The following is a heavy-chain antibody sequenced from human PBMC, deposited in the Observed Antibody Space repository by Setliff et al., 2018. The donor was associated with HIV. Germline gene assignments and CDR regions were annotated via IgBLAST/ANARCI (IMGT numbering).Heavy chain of an antibody. Sequence: ASVKVSCKASGYTFTTYGISWVRQAPGQGLEWMGIINPSGGSTSYAQKFQGRVTMATDTSTSTAYMELRSLRSDDSAMYYCVRVGRGGYYYDAFDFWGQGTMVTVSS. J-gene: IGHJ3*01. V-gene: IGHV1-18*01. CDR1: GYTFTTYG. D-gene: IGHD3-3*01. CDR3: VRVGRGGYYYDAFDF. CDR2: INPSGGST.